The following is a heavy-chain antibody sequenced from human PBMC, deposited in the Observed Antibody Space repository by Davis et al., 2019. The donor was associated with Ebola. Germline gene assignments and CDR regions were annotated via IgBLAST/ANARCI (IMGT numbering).Heavy chain of an antibody. CDR1: GFTVSSNY. V-gene: IGHV3-53*01. Sequence: PGGSLRLSCAASGFTVSSNYMSCVRQAPGKGLEWVSVIYSGGSTYYADSVKGRFTISRDNAKNSLYLQMNSLRAEDTAVYYCARWQWLVLDYWGQGTLVTVSS. CDR3: ARWQWLVLDY. CDR2: IYSGGST. J-gene: IGHJ4*02. D-gene: IGHD6-19*01.